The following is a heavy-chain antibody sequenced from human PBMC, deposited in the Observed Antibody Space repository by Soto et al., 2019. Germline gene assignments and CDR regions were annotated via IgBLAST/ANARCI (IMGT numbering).Heavy chain of an antibody. J-gene: IGHJ4*02. CDR1: GYTFTSYD. CDR2: MNPNSGNT. D-gene: IGHD3-22*01. V-gene: IGHV1-8*01. Sequence: QVQLVQSGAEVKKPGASVKVSCKASGYTFTSYDINWVRQATGQGLEWMGWMNPNSGNTGYAQKFQGRVTITRNTSISTAYMELSSLRSEDTAVYYCARSPAYYYDSSGLLDYWGQGTLVTVSS. CDR3: ARSPAYYYDSSGLLDY.